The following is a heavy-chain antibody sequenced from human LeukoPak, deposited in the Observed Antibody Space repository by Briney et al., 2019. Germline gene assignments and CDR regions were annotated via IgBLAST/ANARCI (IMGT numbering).Heavy chain of an antibody. J-gene: IGHJ4*02. CDR1: GYIFTSDW. D-gene: IGHD6-13*01. CDR3: ARLRIAAASSPYYFDY. CDR2: IHPGDSDT. Sequence: GESLKISCKVSGYIFTSDWIGWVRQVPGKGLEWMGIIHPGDSDTRYSPSFQGQVTISADKSISTAYLQWSSLKASDTAMYYCARLRIAAASSPYYFDYWGQGTLVTVSS. V-gene: IGHV5-51*01.